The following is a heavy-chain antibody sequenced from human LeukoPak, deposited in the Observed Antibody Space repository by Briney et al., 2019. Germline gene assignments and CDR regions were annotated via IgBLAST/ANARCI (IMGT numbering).Heavy chain of an antibody. D-gene: IGHD5-24*01. CDR2: ISGNGVST. V-gene: IGHV3-23*01. J-gene: IGHJ4*02. CDR1: GFTFSNYV. Sequence: GGSLRLSCAASGFTFSNYVASWVRQAPGKGLEWVSVISGNGVSTNYADSVKGRFTISRDNSKNTVFLQMNSLRAEDTAIYYCATLKDKWLQSSGTDYWGQGTLVTVSS. CDR3: ATLKDKWLQSSGTDY.